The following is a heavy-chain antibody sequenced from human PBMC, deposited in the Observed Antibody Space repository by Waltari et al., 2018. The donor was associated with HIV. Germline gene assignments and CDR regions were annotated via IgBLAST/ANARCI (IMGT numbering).Heavy chain of an antibody. J-gene: IGHJ4*02. Sequence: QLQLQESGSGLVKPSQTLSLTCAVSGCSISSGGYSWSWLRHPPGKGLEWIGYIYHSGSTYYNPSLKSRVTISVDRSKNQFSLKLSSVTAADTAVYYCARGRYYDSSGYYYYYFDYWGQGTLVTVSS. CDR1: GCSISSGGYS. D-gene: IGHD3-22*01. V-gene: IGHV4-30-2*01. CDR2: IYHSGST. CDR3: ARGRYYDSSGYYYYYFDY.